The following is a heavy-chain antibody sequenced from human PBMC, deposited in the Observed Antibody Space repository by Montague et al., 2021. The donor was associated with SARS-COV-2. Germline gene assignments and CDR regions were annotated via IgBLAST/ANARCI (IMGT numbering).Heavy chain of an antibody. CDR3: AKSLQVGATTPFDY. CDR2: ISSSGFAT. Sequence: SLRLSCAASEFTFDDYGMSWVRQAPGKGLEWVSSISSSGFATYYADSVKGRFTFSRDNSKNTVTLQMNSLRAEDTAIYYCAKSLQVGATTPFDYWGQGILVTVSS. D-gene: IGHD1-26*01. V-gene: IGHV3-23*01. J-gene: IGHJ4*02. CDR1: EFTFDDYG.